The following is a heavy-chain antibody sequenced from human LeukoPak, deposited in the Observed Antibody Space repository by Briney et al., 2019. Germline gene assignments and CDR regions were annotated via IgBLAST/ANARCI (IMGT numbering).Heavy chain of an antibody. CDR1: GFTFRTYS. CDR2: ISSNSTYI. D-gene: IGHD2-15*01. J-gene: IGHJ4*02. Sequence: GESLRLSCAASGFTFRTYSMNWVRQAPGKGLEWVSSISSNSTYIYYADSLKGRFTTSRDNAKTSLYLKMNSLRAEDSAVYYCASPRYCSGGTGYGWAYWGQGTLVTVSS. CDR3: ASPRYCSGGTGYGWAY. V-gene: IGHV3-21*01.